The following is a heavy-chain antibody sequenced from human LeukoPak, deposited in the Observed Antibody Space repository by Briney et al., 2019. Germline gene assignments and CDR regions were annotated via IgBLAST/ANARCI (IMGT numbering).Heavy chain of an antibody. CDR1: GGSLSGGDYY. V-gene: IGHV4-30-4*01. CDR2: FFYSGGT. CDR3: ARQIPAAISDWFDP. J-gene: IGHJ5*02. Sequence: PSETLSLTCTVSGGSLSGGDYYWSWIRQPPGKGLEWIGYFFYSGGTYYNPPLHSRLTISLDTSKNQFSLNLSSVTAADTAVYYCARQIPAAISDWFDPWGQGTLVTVSS. D-gene: IGHD2-2*02.